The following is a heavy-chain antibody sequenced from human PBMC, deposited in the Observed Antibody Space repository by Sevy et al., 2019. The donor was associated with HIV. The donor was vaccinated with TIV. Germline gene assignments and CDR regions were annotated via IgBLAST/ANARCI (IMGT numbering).Heavy chain of an antibody. CDR3: ASTEYYDSSGYYLYAFDM. V-gene: IGHV1-69*13. D-gene: IGHD3-22*01. J-gene: IGHJ3*02. Sequence: ASVKVSCKASGGTFNSYAISWVRQAPGQGLEWMGGIIPIFGTTNYGHKFQGRVTITADESTSTAYIELSSLRSEDTAVYYCASTEYYDSSGYYLYAFDMWGQGTMVTVSS. CDR1: GGTFNSYA. CDR2: IIPIFGTT.